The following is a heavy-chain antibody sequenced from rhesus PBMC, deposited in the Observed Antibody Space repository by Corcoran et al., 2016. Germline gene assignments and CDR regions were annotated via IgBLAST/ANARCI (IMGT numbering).Heavy chain of an antibody. CDR2: IRSKAYGGTA. D-gene: IGHD2-15*01. J-gene: IGHJ4*01. CDR3: TSGGKGDSEYCSSTYCSSPNYFDY. V-gene: IGHV3-184*01. Sequence: EVQLVESGGGLVQPGGSLRLSCAASGFTFSDHYMYWVRQAPGKGLEWVGFIRSKAYGGTAEYAASVKGRFTISRDDSKSIAYLQMNSLKTEDTAVYYCTSGGKGDSEYCSSTYCSSPNYFDYWGQGV. CDR1: GFTFSDHY.